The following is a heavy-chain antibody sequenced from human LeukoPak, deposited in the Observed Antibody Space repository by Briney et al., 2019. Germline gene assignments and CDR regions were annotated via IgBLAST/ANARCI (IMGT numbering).Heavy chain of an antibody. CDR1: GYTFTGYY. CDR3: ARQMGLVVDY. V-gene: IGHV1-2*02. D-gene: IGHD5-24*01. CDR2: INPNSGGT. Sequence: WASVKVSCKASGYTFTGYYMHWVRRAPGQGLEWMGWINPNSGGTNYAQKFQGRVTMTRDTSISTAYMELSRLRSDDTAVYYCARQMGLVVDYWGQGTLVTVSS. J-gene: IGHJ4*02.